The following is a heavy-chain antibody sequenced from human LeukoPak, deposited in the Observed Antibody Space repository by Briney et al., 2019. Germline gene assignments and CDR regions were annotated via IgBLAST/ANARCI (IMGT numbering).Heavy chain of an antibody. D-gene: IGHD5-24*01. CDR1: GYSFTSYW. Sequence: GESLKISCKGSGYSFTSYWIGWVRQMPGKGLEWMGIIYPGDSDTRYSPSFQGQVTISADKSISTAYLQWSSLKASDTAIYYCARGDGYNSGHFPLGSGMDVWGQGTTVTVSS. V-gene: IGHV5-51*01. CDR3: ARGDGYNSGHFPLGSGMDV. CDR2: IYPGDSDT. J-gene: IGHJ6*02.